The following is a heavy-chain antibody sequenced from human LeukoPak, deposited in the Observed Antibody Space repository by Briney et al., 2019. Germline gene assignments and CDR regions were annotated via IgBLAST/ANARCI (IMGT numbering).Heavy chain of an antibody. D-gene: IGHD2-2*01. V-gene: IGHV1-18*01. CDR3: ARVGSGTYQLLVSSPDYYYYYYMDV. CDR2: ISAYNCNT. Sequence: GASVKVSCKASGHTFTSYVISWVRQAPGQGREGMGWISAYNCNTNYAQKLQGRVTMTTDTSTSTAYMELRSLRSDDTAVYYCARVGSGTYQLLVSSPDYYYYYYMDVWGKGTTVTVSS. CDR1: GHTFTSYV. J-gene: IGHJ6*03.